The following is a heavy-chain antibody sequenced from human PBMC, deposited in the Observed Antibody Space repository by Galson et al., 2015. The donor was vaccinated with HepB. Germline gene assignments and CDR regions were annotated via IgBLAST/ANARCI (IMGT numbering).Heavy chain of an antibody. D-gene: IGHD2-15*01. CDR3: AREYLLGDAGYCSGGSCYAVPYYYYGMDV. CDR1: GYTFTSYA. V-gene: IGHV1-3*01. J-gene: IGHJ6*02. Sequence: SVKVSCKASGYTFTSYAMHWVRQAPGQRLEWMGWINAGNGNTKYSQKFQGRVTITRDTSASTAYMELSSLRSEDTAVYYCAREYLLGDAGYCSGGSCYAVPYYYYGMDVWGQGTTVTVSS. CDR2: INAGNGNT.